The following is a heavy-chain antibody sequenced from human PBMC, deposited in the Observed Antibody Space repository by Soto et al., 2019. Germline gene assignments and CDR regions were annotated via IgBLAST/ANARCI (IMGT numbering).Heavy chain of an antibody. D-gene: IGHD6-19*01. CDR3: ARGLAVAYSPALL. CDR1: GYTFTSYY. V-gene: IGHV1-46*01. J-gene: IGHJ4*02. CDR2: INPGGGIT. Sequence: QVQLEQSGAEVKNPGASVKFSCKASGYTFTSYYMHWVRQAPGQGLEWMGVINPGGGITSYAENLHGRVTMTRDTSTSTAYMELSSLRSEDTAIYYCARGLAVAYSPALLWGQGTLLTVYS.